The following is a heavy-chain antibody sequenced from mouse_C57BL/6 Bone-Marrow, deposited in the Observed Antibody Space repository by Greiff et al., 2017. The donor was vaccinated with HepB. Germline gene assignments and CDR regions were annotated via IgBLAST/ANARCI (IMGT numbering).Heavy chain of an antibody. CDR2: SRNKANDYTT. CDR3: ARDHYYGSSYEGYYAMDY. Sequence: EVKLMESGGGLVQSGRSLRLSCATSGFTFSDFYMEWVRQAPGKGLEWIAASRNKANDYTTEYSASVKGRFIVSRETSQSILYLQMNALRAEDTAIYYCARDHYYGSSYEGYYAMDYWGQGTSVTVSS. D-gene: IGHD1-1*01. V-gene: IGHV7-1*01. CDR1: GFTFSDFY. J-gene: IGHJ4*01.